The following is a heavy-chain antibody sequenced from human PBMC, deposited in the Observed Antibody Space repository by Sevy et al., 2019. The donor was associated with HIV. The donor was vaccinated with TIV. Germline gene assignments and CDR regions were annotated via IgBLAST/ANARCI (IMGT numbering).Heavy chain of an antibody. CDR1: GFTFSSYA. J-gene: IGHJ3*02. CDR2: ISYDGSNK. Sequence: GGSLRLSCAASGFTFSSYAMHWVRQAPGKGLEWVAVISYDGSNKYYADSVKGRFTISRDNSKNMLYLQMNSLRAEDTAVYYCARPLGSGDWLLHHPDAFDIWGQGTMVTVSS. CDR3: ARPLGSGDWLLHHPDAFDI. D-gene: IGHD3-9*01. V-gene: IGHV3-30-3*01.